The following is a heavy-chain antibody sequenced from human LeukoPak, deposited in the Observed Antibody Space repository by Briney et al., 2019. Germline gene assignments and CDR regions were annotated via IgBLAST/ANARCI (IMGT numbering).Heavy chain of an antibody. Sequence: SETLSLTCTVSGGSISSGSYYWSWLRQPAGKGLEWIGRIYTSGSTNYNPSLKSRVTISVDTSKNQFSLKLSSVTAADTAVYYCARDQTNYSGSYYYDTEGGWFDPWGQGTLVTVSS. CDR3: ARDQTNYSGSYYYDTEGGWFDP. CDR1: GGSISSGSYY. V-gene: IGHV4-61*02. J-gene: IGHJ5*02. D-gene: IGHD1-26*01. CDR2: IYTSGST.